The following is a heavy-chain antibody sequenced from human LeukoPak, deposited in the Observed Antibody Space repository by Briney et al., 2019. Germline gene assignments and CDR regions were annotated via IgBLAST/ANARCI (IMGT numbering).Heavy chain of an antibody. V-gene: IGHV3-11*01. CDR1: GFTFSDHY. J-gene: IGHJ3*02. D-gene: IGHD6-19*01. Sequence: GGTLRLSCAASGFTFSDHYMSWIRQAPGKGLEWLSYISSGGSTIYYADSVKGRFTISRDNAKNSLYLQMNSLRAEDTALYYCAKDYSSGLDAFDIWGQGTMVTVSS. CDR3: AKDYSSGLDAFDI. CDR2: ISSGGSTI.